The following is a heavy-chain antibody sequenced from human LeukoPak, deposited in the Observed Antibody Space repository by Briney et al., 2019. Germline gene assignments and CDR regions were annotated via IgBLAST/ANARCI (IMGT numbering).Heavy chain of an antibody. Sequence: PSETLSLTCTVSGGSISSYYWSWIRQPPGKGLEWIGYIYYSGSTNYNPSLKSRVTISVDTPKNQFSLKVSSVTAADTAVYYCARAEGSSWYTRTWFDPWAREPWSPSPQ. D-gene: IGHD6-13*01. CDR3: ARAEGSSWYTRTWFDP. CDR1: GGSISSYY. J-gene: IGHJ5*02. V-gene: IGHV4-59*01. CDR2: IYYSGST.